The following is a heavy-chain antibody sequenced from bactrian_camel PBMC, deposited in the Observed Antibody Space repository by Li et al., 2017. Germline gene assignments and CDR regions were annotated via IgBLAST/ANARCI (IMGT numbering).Heavy chain of an antibody. CDR2: ILASGSGA. V-gene: IGHV3S40*01. D-gene: IGHD1*01. Sequence: DVQLVESGGGLVQPGGSLTLTCTVSGLTFRAFDMSWVRQAPGKGLEWVATILASGSGAHYPDSVEGRFTISQDNAGKKVYLQMNSLKLEDTATYYCAAAISDLPVDVVATLGHWSFSYWGPGTQVTVS. J-gene: IGHJ4*01. CDR3: AAAISDLPVDVVATLGHWSFSY. CDR1: GLTFRAFD.